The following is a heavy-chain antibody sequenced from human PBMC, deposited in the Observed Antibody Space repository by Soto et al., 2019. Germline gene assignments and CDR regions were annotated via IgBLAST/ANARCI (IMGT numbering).Heavy chain of an antibody. CDR1: GFTFSSYA. D-gene: IGHD3-9*01. J-gene: IGHJ4*02. V-gene: IGHV3-23*01. CDR3: TTEHYDILTGYVAG. Sequence: GGSLRLSCAASGFTFSSYAMSWVRQAPGKGLEWVSAISGSGGSTYYADSVKGRFTISRDNSKNTLYLQMNSLKTEDTAVYYCTTEHYDILTGYVAGWGQGTLVTVSS. CDR2: ISGSGGST.